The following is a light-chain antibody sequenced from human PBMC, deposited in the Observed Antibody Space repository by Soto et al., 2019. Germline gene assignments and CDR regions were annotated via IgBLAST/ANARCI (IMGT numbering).Light chain of an antibody. V-gene: IGLV2-14*01. J-gene: IGLJ2*01. CDR3: SSYTTSSPHVV. Sequence: QSALTQPASVSGSPGQSSTISCTGTSSDVGGYNYVSWYQQHPGKAPKLMIYDGSNRPSGVSNRFSGSKSGNTASLTISGLQAEDEADYYCSSYTTSSPHVVFGGGTKLTVL. CDR2: DGS. CDR1: SSDVGGYNY.